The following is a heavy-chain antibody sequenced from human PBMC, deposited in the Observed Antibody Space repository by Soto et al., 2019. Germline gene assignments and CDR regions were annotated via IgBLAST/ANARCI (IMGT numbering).Heavy chain of an antibody. CDR3: PGDYCPHGVCSGGLHL. V-gene: IGHV3-30*19. D-gene: IGHD2-8*01. Sequence: QQQLVESGGGVVQPGKSLRLSCVASGFSFSNYGLHWVRKAPGKGLEWVAVISSDGSNQNYIDSVEGRFTISRDNSKNNLYLQMDNLSADDTAVYYCPGDYCPHGVCSGGLHLWGQGTMVTVST. CDR2: ISSDGSNQ. CDR1: GFSFSNYG. J-gene: IGHJ3*01.